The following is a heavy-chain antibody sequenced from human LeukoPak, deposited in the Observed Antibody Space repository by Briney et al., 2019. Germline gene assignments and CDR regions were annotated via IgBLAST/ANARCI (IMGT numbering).Heavy chain of an antibody. V-gene: IGHV4-59*08. CDR3: ASRGDYDMRFDP. J-gene: IGHJ5*02. Sequence: SETLSLTCTVSGGSISSYYWSWIRQPPGKGLEWIGYIYYSGSTNYNPSLKSRVTISVDTSKNQFSLKLSSVTAADTAVYYCASRGDYDMRFDPWGQGTLVTVSS. CDR1: GGSISSYY. CDR2: IYYSGST. D-gene: IGHD4-17*01.